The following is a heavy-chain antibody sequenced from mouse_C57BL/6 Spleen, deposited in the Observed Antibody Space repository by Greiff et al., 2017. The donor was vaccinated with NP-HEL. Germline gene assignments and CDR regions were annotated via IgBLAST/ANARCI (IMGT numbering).Heavy chain of an antibody. Sequence: EVMLVESGGGLVKPGGSLKLSCAASGFTFSDYGMHWVRQAPEKGLEWVAYISSGSSTIYYADTVKGRFTISRDNAKNTLFLQMTSLRSEDTAMYYCARMDYGSSYNFDYWGQGTTLTVSS. CDR1: GFTFSDYG. CDR3: ARMDYGSSYNFDY. CDR2: ISSGSSTI. J-gene: IGHJ2*01. V-gene: IGHV5-17*01. D-gene: IGHD1-1*01.